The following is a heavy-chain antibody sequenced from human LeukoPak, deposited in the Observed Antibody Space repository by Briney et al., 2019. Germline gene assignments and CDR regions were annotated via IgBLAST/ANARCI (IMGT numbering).Heavy chain of an antibody. CDR2: ISYDGSNK. V-gene: IGHV3-30*04. CDR3: AKDLTFDY. Sequence: PGRSLRLSCAASGFTFSSYAMHWVRQAPGKGLEWVAVISYDGSNKYYADSVKGRFTVSRDNSNNTLYLQMNSLRAEDTAVFYCAKDLTFDYWGQGTLVTVSS. J-gene: IGHJ4*02. CDR1: GFTFSSYA.